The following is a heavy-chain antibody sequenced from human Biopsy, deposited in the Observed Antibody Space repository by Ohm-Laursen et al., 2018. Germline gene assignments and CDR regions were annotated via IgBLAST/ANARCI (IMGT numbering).Heavy chain of an antibody. CDR2: VYNGGIT. CDR1: GGSIISYY. Sequence: SETLSLTCSVSGGSIISYYWTWIRQPPGKGLEWIGHVYNGGITNYNPSLKSRVTISKDTSKTQFPLQVNSVTAADTAVYYCARHPTGFWFDPWGQGTLVIVSS. J-gene: IGHJ5*02. V-gene: IGHV4-59*08. CDR3: ARHPTGFWFDP.